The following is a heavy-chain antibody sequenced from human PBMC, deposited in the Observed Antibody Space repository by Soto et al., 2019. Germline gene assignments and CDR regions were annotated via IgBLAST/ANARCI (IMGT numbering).Heavy chain of an antibody. CDR1: GFTFSDYY. V-gene: IGHV3-11*01. CDR3: ASSLEWSENDAFDI. D-gene: IGHD3-3*01. CDR2: ISSSGSTK. J-gene: IGHJ3*02. Sequence: QVQLVESGGGLVKPGGSLRLSCAASGFTFSDYYMSWIRQAPGKGLEWVSYISSSGSTKYYADSVKGRFTISRDNAKNSLYLQMNSLRAEDTAVYYCASSLEWSENDAFDIWGQGTMVTVSS.